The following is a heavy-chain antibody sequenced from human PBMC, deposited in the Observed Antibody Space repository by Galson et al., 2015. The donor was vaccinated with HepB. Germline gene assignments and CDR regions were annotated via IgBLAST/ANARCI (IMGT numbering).Heavy chain of an antibody. CDR1: GYTLTELS. D-gene: IGHD4-17*01. CDR2: FDPEDGET. V-gene: IGHV1-24*01. J-gene: IGHJ4*02. Sequence: SVKVSCKVSGYTLTELSMHWVRQAPGKGLEWMGGFDPEDGETIYAQKFQGRVTMTEDTSTDTAYMELSSLRSEDTAVYYCATGGFYGDYDGYWGQGTLVTVSS. CDR3: ATGGFYGDYDGY.